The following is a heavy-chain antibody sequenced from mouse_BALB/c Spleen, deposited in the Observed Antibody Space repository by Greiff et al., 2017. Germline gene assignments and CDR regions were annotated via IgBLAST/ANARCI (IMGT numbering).Heavy chain of an antibody. Sequence: EVKLQESGAELVKPGASVKLSTASGFNIKDTYMHWVKQRPEQGLEWIGRIDPANGNTKYDPKFQGKATITADTSSNTAYLQLSSLTSEDTAVYYCAMGGTFDYWGQGTTLTVSA. CDR1: GFNIKDTY. CDR2: IDPANGNT. V-gene: IGHV14-3*02. D-gene: IGHD4-1*01. J-gene: IGHJ2*01. CDR3: AMGGTFDY.